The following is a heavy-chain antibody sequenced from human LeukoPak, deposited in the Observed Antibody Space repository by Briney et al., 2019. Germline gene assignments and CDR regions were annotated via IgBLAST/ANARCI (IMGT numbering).Heavy chain of an antibody. CDR3: TRVRGGYFLYFDY. V-gene: IGHV4-61*02. Sequence: PSETLSLTCTVSGNYINSGSYYWSWLRQPAGKGLEWIGRIYTSGSTDYNPSLKSRVTMSVDTSKSQFSLELESVTAADTAVYYCTRVRGGYFLYFDYWGQGILVTVSS. D-gene: IGHD3-22*01. CDR1: GNYINSGSYY. CDR2: IYTSGST. J-gene: IGHJ4*02.